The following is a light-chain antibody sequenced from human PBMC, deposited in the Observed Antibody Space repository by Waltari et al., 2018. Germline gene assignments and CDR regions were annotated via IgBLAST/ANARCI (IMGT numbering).Light chain of an antibody. CDR2: EAT. CDR1: YYDIGHHHL. J-gene: IGLJ2*01. V-gene: IGLV2-23*01. CDR3: CSYAGENTMI. Sequence: QSALTQPASVSGSPGQSVTISCTGTYYDIGHHHLVPWYQQYPGKAPRLIIYEATSRPSWVSNRFSASKSGNTASLTISGLQTEDEAHYYCCSYAGENTMIFGGGTRLTVL.